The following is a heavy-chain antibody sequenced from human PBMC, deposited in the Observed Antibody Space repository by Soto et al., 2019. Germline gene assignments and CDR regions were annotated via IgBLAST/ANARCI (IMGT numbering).Heavy chain of an antibody. D-gene: IGHD4-17*01. CDR1: GFTFSSYG. Sequence: GGSLRLSCAASGFTFSSYGMHWVRQAPGKGLEWVAVISYDGSNKYYADSVKGRFTISRDNSKNTLYLQMNSLRAEDTAVYYCAYEREDDYGDYRDAFDIWGQGTMVTVSS. J-gene: IGHJ3*02. V-gene: IGHV3-30*18. CDR3: AYEREDDYGDYRDAFDI. CDR2: ISYDGSNK.